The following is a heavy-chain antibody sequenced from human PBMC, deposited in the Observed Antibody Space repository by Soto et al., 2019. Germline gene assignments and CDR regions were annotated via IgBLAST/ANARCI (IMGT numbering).Heavy chain of an antibody. CDR1: GYSFASYW. CDR2: IDTSDSYT. D-gene: IGHD1-26*01. Sequence: GESLKICCKGSGYSFASYWINWVRQMPGKGLEWMGRIDTSDSYTNYSPSFQGHVTISADKYISTAYLQWSSLKASDTAMYYCARQAGGSYSGNWFDPWGQGTLVTVS. CDR3: ARQAGGSYSGNWFDP. J-gene: IGHJ5*02. V-gene: IGHV5-10-1*01.